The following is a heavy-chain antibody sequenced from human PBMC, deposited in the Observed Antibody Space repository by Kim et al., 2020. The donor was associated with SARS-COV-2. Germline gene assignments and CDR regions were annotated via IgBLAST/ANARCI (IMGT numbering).Heavy chain of an antibody. CDR3: ARDPRLERYFDKLYPALSCGMDV. CDR2: ISYDGNNK. V-gene: IGHV3-30-3*01. D-gene: IGHD3-9*01. CDR1: GFIFSTYA. J-gene: IGHJ6*02. Sequence: GGSLRLSCAASGFIFSTYAMYWVRQAPGKGLEWVALISYDGNNKYYADSVKGRFTVSRDNSNNTLFLQMNSLRAEDTAVYYCARDPRLERYFDKLYPALSCGMDVWGQGTTVTVSS.